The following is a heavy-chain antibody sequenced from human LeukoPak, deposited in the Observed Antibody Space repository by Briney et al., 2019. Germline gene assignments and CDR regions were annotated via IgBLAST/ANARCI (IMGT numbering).Heavy chain of an antibody. CDR2: INPNSGGT. V-gene: IGHV1-2*02. Sequence: GASVKVSCKASGYTFTGYYMHWVRQAPGQGLEWVGWINPNSGGTNYAQKFQGRVTMTRDTSISTAYMELSRLRSDDTAVYYCARAGYYGSGSYAFDIWGQGTMVTVSS. CDR1: GYTFTGYY. D-gene: IGHD3-10*01. J-gene: IGHJ3*02. CDR3: ARAGYYGSGSYAFDI.